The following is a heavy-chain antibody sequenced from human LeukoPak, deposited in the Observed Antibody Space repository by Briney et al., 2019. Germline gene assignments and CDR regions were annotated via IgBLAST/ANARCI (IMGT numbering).Heavy chain of an antibody. V-gene: IGHV3-21*01. CDR3: ARDANSMAPFDY. Sequence: GRSLRLSCAASGFTFSSYSMNWVRQAPGKGLEWVSSISSSSSYIYYADSVKGRFTISRDNAKNSLYLQMNSLRAEDTAVYYCARDANSMAPFDYWGQGTLVTVSS. D-gene: IGHD2-8*01. J-gene: IGHJ4*02. CDR2: ISSSSSYI. CDR1: GFTFSSYS.